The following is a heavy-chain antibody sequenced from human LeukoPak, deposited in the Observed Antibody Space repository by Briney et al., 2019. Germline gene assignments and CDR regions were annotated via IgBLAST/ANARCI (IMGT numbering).Heavy chain of an antibody. CDR1: GGSISSSNW. CDR3: ARGENDYSEYGTPGYFNF. Sequence: SGTLSLTCGVSGGSISSSNWWTWVRQAPGKGLEWIGEVYHSGKANYNPSLKRRGTISVDKSKNQFSLKLTSVTAADTAVYYCARGENDYSEYGTPGYFNFWGQGTLVTVSS. V-gene: IGHV4-4*02. D-gene: IGHD4-17*01. J-gene: IGHJ4*02. CDR2: VYHSGKA.